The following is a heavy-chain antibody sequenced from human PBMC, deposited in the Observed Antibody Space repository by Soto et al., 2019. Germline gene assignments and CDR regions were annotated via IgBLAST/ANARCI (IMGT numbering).Heavy chain of an antibody. V-gene: IGHV3-21*01. D-gene: IGHD6-19*01. CDR3: ARDSEDTGIAVAGPTDDY. CDR2: ISSDSRYI. CDR1: GFTFSSYA. J-gene: IGHJ4*02. Sequence: PGGSLRLSCAASGFTFSSYAMSWVRQAPGKGLEWVSYISSDSRYIYHGDSGKGRFTISRDNARNSVYLQMNSLRDEDTAVYYCARDSEDTGIAVAGPTDDYWGQGTLVTVS.